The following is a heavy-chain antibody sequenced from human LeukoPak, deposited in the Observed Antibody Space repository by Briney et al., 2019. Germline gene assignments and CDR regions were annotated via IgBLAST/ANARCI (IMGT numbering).Heavy chain of an antibody. V-gene: IGHV3-7*01. CDR1: GFTFSNYW. CDR3: ARVGVVGATRYYYYYYGMDV. D-gene: IGHD1-26*01. CDR2: IKQDGSEK. Sequence: GGSLRLSCAASGFTFSNYWMSWVRQAPGKGLEWVANIKQDGSEKYYVDSVKGRFTISRDNAKNSLYLQMNSLRAEDTAVYYCARVGVVGATRYYYYYYGMDVWGQGTTVTVSS. J-gene: IGHJ6*02.